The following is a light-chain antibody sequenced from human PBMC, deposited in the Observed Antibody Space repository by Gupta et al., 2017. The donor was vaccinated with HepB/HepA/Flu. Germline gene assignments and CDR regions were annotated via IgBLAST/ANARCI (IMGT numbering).Light chain of an antibody. J-gene: IGLJ2*01. V-gene: IGLV3-1*01. Sequence: SYELTQPPSVSVSPGQTASMTCSGDKLGDKYVCWYQQKPGQSPVLVIYQDTKRPSGIPERFSGSNSGNTATLTISGTQAMDEADYYCQTWDSSTVVFGGGTKLTVL. CDR3: QTWDSSTVV. CDR2: QDT. CDR1: KLGDKY.